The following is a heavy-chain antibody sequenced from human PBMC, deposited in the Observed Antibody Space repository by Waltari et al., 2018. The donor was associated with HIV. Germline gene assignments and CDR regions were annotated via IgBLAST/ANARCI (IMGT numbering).Heavy chain of an antibody. J-gene: IGHJ4*02. D-gene: IGHD3-22*01. CDR3: ARDSGPYYYDSSGYASFDY. CDR1: GVRLRIYR. CDR2: ISSSSSYI. V-gene: IGHV3-21*01. Sequence: EVQLVESGGGLVKPVGNKGFTYAAPGVRLRIYRNKRVRQAPGKGLECVSSISSSSSYIYYADSVKGRFTISRDNAKNSLYLQMNSLRAEDTAVYYCARDSGPYYYDSSGYASFDYWGQGTLVTVSS.